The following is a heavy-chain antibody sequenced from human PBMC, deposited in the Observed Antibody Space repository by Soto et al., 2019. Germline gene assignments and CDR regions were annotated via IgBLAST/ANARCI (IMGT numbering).Heavy chain of an antibody. CDR1: GYTFTGYY. CDR3: AKGGAIVAAGTRVDLYNATDA. Sequence: ASVKISCKASGYTFTGYYVHWVRQAPGQGLEWMGWINPNSGDTYLAQRFQGRVTMNRDTSIGTAYMELRGLTSDDTAEYYCAKGGAIVAAGTRVDLYNATDAWGNGTRVTVSS. CDR2: INPNSGDT. J-gene: IGHJ6*04. V-gene: IGHV1-2*02. D-gene: IGHD5-12*01.